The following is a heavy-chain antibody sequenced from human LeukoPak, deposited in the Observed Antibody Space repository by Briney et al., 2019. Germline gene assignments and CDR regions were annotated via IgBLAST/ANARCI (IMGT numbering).Heavy chain of an antibody. Sequence: SETLSLTCSVSGGSISSSSYHWDWIRQSPGKGLEWIGDIYYSGDTHYKPSLKSRLTISVDTSKNQFSLRLSSVTAADTAVYYCARTISIRSDTWGDIKYSDYWGQGTLVTVSS. J-gene: IGHJ4*02. D-gene: IGHD3-10*01. V-gene: IGHV4-39*01. CDR3: ARTISIRSDTWGDIKYSDY. CDR1: GGSISSSSYH. CDR2: IYYSGDT.